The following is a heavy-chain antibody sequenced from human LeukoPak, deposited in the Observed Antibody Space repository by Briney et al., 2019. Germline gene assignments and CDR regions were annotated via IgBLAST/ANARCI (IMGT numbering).Heavy chain of an antibody. J-gene: IGHJ6*02. V-gene: IGHV3-21*01. CDR2: ISSHSDYI. CDR3: VRDTRSSYSYYGMDV. D-gene: IGHD3-10*01. CDR1: GFXLSTYT. Sequence: GGSLRLSCAGSGFXLSTYTMSWVRQAPGKGLEWVSSISSHSDYIYYADSVKGRFTISRDNAKNSLFLQMNSLRAEDTAIYYCVRDTRSSYSYYGMDVWGQGTTVTVSS.